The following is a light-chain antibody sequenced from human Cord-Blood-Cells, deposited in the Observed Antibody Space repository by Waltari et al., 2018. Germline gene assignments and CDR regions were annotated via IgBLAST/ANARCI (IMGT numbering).Light chain of an antibody. Sequence: AIQITQSPPPLSASVGDRVPLTCRASQGIRNDLGWYQQKPGKAPKPLIYAASSLQSGVPSRFSGRRSGTDFTLTISSLQPEDFATYYCLQDYKYPDTFGQGTKLEIK. CDR3: LQDYKYPDT. V-gene: IGKV1-6*01. CDR1: QGIRND. CDR2: AAS. J-gene: IGKJ2*01.